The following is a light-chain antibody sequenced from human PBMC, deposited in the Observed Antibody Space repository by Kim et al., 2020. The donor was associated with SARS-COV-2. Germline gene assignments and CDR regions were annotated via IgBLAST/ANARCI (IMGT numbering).Light chain of an antibody. J-gene: IGLJ3*02. Sequence: GTRATISCTGSSSNNGAGRAVHWYQRFPGSAPKLLIYDTSSRPSGVPDRFSGSRSGTSASLAITRLQAEDEGDYYCQSYDSSLSGVFGGGTQLTVL. CDR1: SSNNGAGRA. CDR3: QSYDSSLSGV. CDR2: DTS. V-gene: IGLV1-40*01.